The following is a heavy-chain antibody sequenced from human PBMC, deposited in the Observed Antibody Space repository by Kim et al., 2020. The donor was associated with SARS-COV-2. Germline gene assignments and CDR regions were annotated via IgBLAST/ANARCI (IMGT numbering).Heavy chain of an antibody. D-gene: IGHD3-9*01. CDR3: ARQPVLRYFDWLSDYYMDV. J-gene: IGHJ6*03. Sequence: SETLSLTGTVSGGSISSSSYYWGWIRQPPGKGLEWIGSIYYSGSTYYKPSLKSRDTISVDTSKNQFSLKLSSVTAADTAVYYCARQPVLRYFDWLSDYYMDVIGKGTTVTVSS. CDR2: IYYSGST. V-gene: IGHV4-39*01. CDR1: GGSISSSSYY.